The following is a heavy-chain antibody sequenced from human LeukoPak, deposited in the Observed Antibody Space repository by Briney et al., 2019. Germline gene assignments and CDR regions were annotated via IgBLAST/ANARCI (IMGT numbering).Heavy chain of an antibody. CDR1: GFIFSSYW. D-gene: IGHD3-10*01. CDR3: ATGGSGSS. CDR2: IKEDGREK. Sequence: GGSLRLSCAASGFIFSSYWMNWVRQAPGKGPEWVATIKEDGREKYYVDSVRGRFTISRDNAKNSLSLQMSTLRVEDTAVYYCATGGSGSSWGQGTLVTVSS. J-gene: IGHJ5*02. V-gene: IGHV3-7*04.